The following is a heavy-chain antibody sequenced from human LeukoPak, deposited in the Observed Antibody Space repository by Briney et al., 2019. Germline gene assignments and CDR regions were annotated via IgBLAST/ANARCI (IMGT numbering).Heavy chain of an antibody. J-gene: IGHJ4*02. CDR1: GGTFSSYA. CDR3: ARSGRGTYYYFDL. V-gene: IGHV1-69*06. CDR2: IIPIFGTA. Sequence: GASVKVSCKASGGTFSSYAISWVRQAPGQGLEWMGGIIPIFGTANYAQKFLGRVTMTADTSTGTAYMELKSLTSADTAVYYCARSGRGTYYYFDLWGQGTLVTVSS. D-gene: IGHD5-12*01.